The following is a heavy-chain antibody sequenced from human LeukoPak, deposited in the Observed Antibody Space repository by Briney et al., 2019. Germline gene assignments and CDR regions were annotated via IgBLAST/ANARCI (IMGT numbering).Heavy chain of an antibody. J-gene: IGHJ4*02. CDR1: GYTFTSYG. CDR2: ISAYNGNT. V-gene: IGHV1-18*01. D-gene: IGHD5-18*01. CDR3: ARGWNTADGSYYFDY. Sequence: GASVKVSCKASGYTFTSYGISWVRQAPGQGLEWMGWISAYNGNTNSAQQLQGRVTMTTDTSTSTAYMELRSLRSDDTAVYYCARGWNTADGSYYFDYWGQGTLVTVPS.